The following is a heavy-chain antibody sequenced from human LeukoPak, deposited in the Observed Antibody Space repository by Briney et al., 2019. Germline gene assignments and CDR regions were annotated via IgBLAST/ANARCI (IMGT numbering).Heavy chain of an antibody. CDR1: GYTFTGYY. CDR2: INAGNGNT. CDR3: ARDRISSVDTAMETDAFDI. J-gene: IGHJ3*02. D-gene: IGHD5-18*01. Sequence: GASVKVSCKASGYTFTGYYMHWVRQAPGQRLEWMGWINAGNGNTRYSQKFQGRVTITRDTSASTAYMELSSLRSEDTAVYYCARDRISSVDTAMETDAFDIWGQGTMVTVSS. V-gene: IGHV1-3*01.